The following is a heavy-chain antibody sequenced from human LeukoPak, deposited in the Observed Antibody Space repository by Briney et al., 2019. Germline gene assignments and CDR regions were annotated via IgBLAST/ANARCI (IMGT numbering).Heavy chain of an antibody. Sequence: SETLSLTCTVSGGSISSGSYYWSWIRQPAGKGLEWIGRIYTSGSTNYNPSLKSRVTISVDTSKNQFSLKLSSVTAADTAVYYCARDRKKYSSGLGDWFDPWGQGTLVTVSS. CDR3: ARDRKKYSSGLGDWFDP. CDR2: IYTSGST. J-gene: IGHJ5*02. D-gene: IGHD6-19*01. CDR1: GGSISSGSYY. V-gene: IGHV4-61*02.